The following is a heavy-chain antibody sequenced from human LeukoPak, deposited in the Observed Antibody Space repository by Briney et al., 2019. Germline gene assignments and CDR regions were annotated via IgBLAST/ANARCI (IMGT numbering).Heavy chain of an antibody. J-gene: IGHJ4*02. CDR3: ARDLRHPVGGTSY. CDR1: GFTISSYS. CDR2: ISPSSNYI. Sequence: GGSLRLSCAASGFTISSYSMNWVRQAPGKGLEWVSSISPSSNYIYYADSVKGRFTISRDNAKTSLYLQMNSLRAEDTAVYYCARDLRHPVGGTSYWGQGTLVTVSS. V-gene: IGHV3-21*01. D-gene: IGHD4-23*01.